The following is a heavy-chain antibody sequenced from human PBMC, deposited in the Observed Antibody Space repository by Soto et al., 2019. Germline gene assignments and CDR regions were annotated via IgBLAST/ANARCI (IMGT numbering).Heavy chain of an antibody. CDR2: IKQDGSEK. CDR1: GFIFSSYW. CDR3: ARGRITMVRGVIIFDY. Sequence: PGGSLRLSCAASGFIFSSYWMSWVRQAPGKGLEWVANIKQDGSEKYYVDSVKGRFTISRDNAKNSLYLQMNSLRAEDTAVYYCARGRITMVRGVIIFDYWGQGTLVTVSS. J-gene: IGHJ4*02. V-gene: IGHV3-7*01. D-gene: IGHD3-10*01.